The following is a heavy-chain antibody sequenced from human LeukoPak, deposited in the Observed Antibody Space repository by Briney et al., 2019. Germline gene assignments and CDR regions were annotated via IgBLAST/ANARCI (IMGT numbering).Heavy chain of an antibody. Sequence: PSETLSLTCTVSGVSISSSSYYWVWIRQSPGKGLEWIGTIYYSGNTYYHPSLKSRVTISVDTSKNQFSLHLSSVTAADTAVYYCARSDSSSSLVLGSYYGMDVWGQGTTVTVSS. CDR3: ARSDSSSSLVLGSYYGMDV. J-gene: IGHJ6*02. CDR1: GVSISSSSYY. CDR2: IYYSGNT. D-gene: IGHD6-6*01. V-gene: IGHV4-39*01.